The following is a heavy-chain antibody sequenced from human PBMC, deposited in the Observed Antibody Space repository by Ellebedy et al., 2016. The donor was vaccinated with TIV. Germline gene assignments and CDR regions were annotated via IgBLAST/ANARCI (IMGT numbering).Heavy chain of an antibody. CDR2: IYSSGST. D-gene: IGHD2-21*02. CDR3: ARGDYYYYYYMDV. CDR1: GGSISSYY. V-gene: IGHV4-59*01. J-gene: IGHJ6*03. Sequence: SETLSLXXAVSGGSISSYYWSWIRQPPGKGLEWIGNIYSSGSTNYNPSLKSRVTISVDTSKNQFSLKLSSVTAADTAVYYCARGDYYYYYYMDVWGKGTTVTVSS.